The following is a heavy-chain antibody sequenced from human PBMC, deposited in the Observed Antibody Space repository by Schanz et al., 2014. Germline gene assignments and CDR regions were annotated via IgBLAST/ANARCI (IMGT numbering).Heavy chain of an antibody. CDR1: GYTFTGYY. Sequence: QVQLVQSGAEVKKPGSSMKVSCKASGYTFTGYYMHWVRQAPGQGLEWMGWINPNSGTTNYAQKFQGWVTMTRDTSISTAYMELSRLKSDDTAVYYCARGRGCTGGSCYSWFDLWGQGTLVTVAS. CDR3: ARGRGCTGGSCYSWFDL. J-gene: IGHJ5*02. V-gene: IGHV1-2*04. CDR2: INPNSGTT. D-gene: IGHD2-15*01.